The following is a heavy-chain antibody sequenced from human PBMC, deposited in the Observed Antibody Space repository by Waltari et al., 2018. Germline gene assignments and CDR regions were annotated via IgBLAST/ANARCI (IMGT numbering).Heavy chain of an antibody. CDR3: ARRAPAKGTDFDYFDY. Sequence: QVQLQESGPGLVKPSETLSPTCTVSGDYLSPHYWTWIRQPPGKGLAWIGYIYYRGSANYKPSLKSRVTISIDTSMNQFSLKLTSVTAADTAVYYCARRAPAKGTDFDYFDYWGPGKVVIVSS. V-gene: IGHV4-59*11. J-gene: IGHJ4*02. CDR1: GDYLSPHY. D-gene: IGHD3-3*01. CDR2: IYYRGSA.